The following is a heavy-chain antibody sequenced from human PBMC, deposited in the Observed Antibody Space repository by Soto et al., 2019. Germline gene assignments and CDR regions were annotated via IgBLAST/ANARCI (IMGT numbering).Heavy chain of an antibody. Sequence: SETLSLTCTVSGDPISSGGNYWSWIRQRPGKGLEWIGFIYHSGTTQYNPSLKSRVTLSVDTSKNQFSLKLTFVTAADTALYYCAREATTIFGVVKVSGNWFDSWGQGTLVTVS. D-gene: IGHD3-3*01. V-gene: IGHV4-31*03. CDR2: IYHSGTT. CDR1: GDPISSGGNY. J-gene: IGHJ5*01. CDR3: AREATTIFGVVKVSGNWFDS.